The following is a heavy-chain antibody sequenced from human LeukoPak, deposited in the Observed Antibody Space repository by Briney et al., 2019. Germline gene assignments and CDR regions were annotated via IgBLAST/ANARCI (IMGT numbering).Heavy chain of an antibody. CDR3: TTADGIGNHPRAYYFDN. V-gene: IGHV3-23*01. Sequence: PGGSLRLSCAASGFIFTRHAMTCGRQAPGKGRECVCTTGISSVNTLCVDSVNGRFTISRDNSRNILDLQLNNMSVDATAVYYCTTADGIGNHPRAYYFDNWGQGPLVTVSS. CDR1: GFIFTRHA. CDR2: TGISSVNT. D-gene: IGHD1-14*01. J-gene: IGHJ4*02.